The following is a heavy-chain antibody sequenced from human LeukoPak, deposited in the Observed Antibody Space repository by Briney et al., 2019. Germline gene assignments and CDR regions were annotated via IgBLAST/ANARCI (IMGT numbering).Heavy chain of an antibody. J-gene: IGHJ5*02. Sequence: PGGSLRLSCAASGFTVSSNYMSWLRQAPGKGLEWVSVIYSGGSTYYADSVKGRFTISRDNSKNTLYLQMNSLRAEDTAVYYCASDYGSGSYYNALVSWGQGTLVTVSS. CDR2: IYSGGST. D-gene: IGHD3-10*01. CDR1: GFTVSSNY. V-gene: IGHV3-53*01. CDR3: ASDYGSGSYYNALVS.